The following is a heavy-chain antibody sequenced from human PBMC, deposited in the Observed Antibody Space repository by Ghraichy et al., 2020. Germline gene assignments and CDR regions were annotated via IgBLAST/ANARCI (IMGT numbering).Heavy chain of an antibody. Sequence: SETLSLTCTVSGGSISCYYWSWIRQPPGKALEWIGYVYYSGSTNYNPSLKSRVTISVDTSKNQFSLKLSSVTAADTAVYYCAREGITAAGYFDYWGQGTLVIVSS. CDR1: GGSISCYY. D-gene: IGHD6-13*01. J-gene: IGHJ4*02. V-gene: IGHV4-59*01. CDR3: AREGITAAGYFDY. CDR2: VYYSGST.